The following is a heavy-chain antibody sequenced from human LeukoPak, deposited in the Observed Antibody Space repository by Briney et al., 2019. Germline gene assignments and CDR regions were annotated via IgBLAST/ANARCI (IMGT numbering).Heavy chain of an antibody. Sequence: ASVKVSCKASGGTFGSYAISWVRQAPGQGLEWMGGIIPIFGTANYAQKFQGRVTITTDESTSTAYMELSSLRSEDTAVYYCATRSEDYYDSSGYYIFDYWGQGTLVTVSS. J-gene: IGHJ4*02. V-gene: IGHV1-69*05. CDR3: ATRSEDYYDSSGYYIFDY. CDR2: IIPIFGTA. D-gene: IGHD3-22*01. CDR1: GGTFGSYA.